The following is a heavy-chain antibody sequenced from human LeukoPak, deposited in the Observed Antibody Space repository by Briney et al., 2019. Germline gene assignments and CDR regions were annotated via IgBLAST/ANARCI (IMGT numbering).Heavy chain of an antibody. CDR1: GFTFSSYG. V-gene: IGHV3-30*18. D-gene: IGHD3-10*01. Sequence: PGGSLRLSCAASGFTFSSYGMHWVRQAPGKWLEWVAVISYDGSNKYYADSVKGRFTISRDNSKNTLYLQMNSLRAEDTAVYYCAKDRPYGSGRSNDAFDIWGQGTMVTVSS. CDR3: AKDRPYGSGRSNDAFDI. CDR2: ISYDGSNK. J-gene: IGHJ3*02.